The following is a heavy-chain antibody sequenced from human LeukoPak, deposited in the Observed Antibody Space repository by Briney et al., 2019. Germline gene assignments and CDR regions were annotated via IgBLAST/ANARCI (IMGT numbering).Heavy chain of an antibody. CDR1: GFTFSSYG. CDR3: ARDLGSGYYDSSGPFDI. Sequence: GGSLRLSCAASGFTFSSYGMHWVRQAPGKGLEWVAFIRYDGSNKYYADSVKGRFTISRDNSKNTLYLQMNSPRAEDTAVYYCARDLGSGYYDSSGPFDIWGQGTMVTVSS. CDR2: IRYDGSNK. D-gene: IGHD3-22*01. J-gene: IGHJ3*02. V-gene: IGHV3-30*02.